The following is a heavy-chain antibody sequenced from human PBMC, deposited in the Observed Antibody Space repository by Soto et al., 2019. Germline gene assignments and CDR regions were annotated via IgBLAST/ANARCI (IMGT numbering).Heavy chain of an antibody. CDR3: ANQNTAKRAFDI. D-gene: IGHD2-21*02. Sequence: EAQLLESGGGLVQPGGSLRLSCTASGFDFINNAMAWVRQAPGKGLEWVSTISADIGYTYYADSVKGRFTISRDNSKNTVYLQMNSLRADDTAVYYCANQNTAKRAFDIWGPRDNGHRLF. CDR1: GFDFINNA. J-gene: IGHJ3*02. V-gene: IGHV3-23*01. CDR2: ISADIGYT.